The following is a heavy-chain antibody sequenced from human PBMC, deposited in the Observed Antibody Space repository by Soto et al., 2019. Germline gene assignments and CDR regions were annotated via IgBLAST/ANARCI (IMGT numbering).Heavy chain of an antibody. V-gene: IGHV3-33*01. Sequence: GGSLRLSCAASGFTFSSYGMHWVRQAPGKGLEWVAVIWYDGSNKYYADSVKGRFTISRDNSKNTLYLQMNSLRAEDTAVYYCARELLRYFDWLLAERYEDGMDVWGQGTTVTVSS. J-gene: IGHJ6*02. D-gene: IGHD3-9*01. CDR2: IWYDGSNK. CDR1: GFTFSSYG. CDR3: ARELLRYFDWLLAERYEDGMDV.